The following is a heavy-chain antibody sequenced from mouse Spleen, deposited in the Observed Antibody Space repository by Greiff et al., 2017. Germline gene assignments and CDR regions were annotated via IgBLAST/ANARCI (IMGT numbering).Heavy chain of an antibody. Sequence: EVQLQQSGAELVRPGASVKLSCTASGFNIKDYYMHWVKQRPEQGLEWIGRIDPEDGDTEYAPKFQGKATMTADTSSNTAYLQLSSLTSEDTAVYYCTTRGNYVLAWFAYWGQGTLVTVSA. J-gene: IGHJ3*01. V-gene: IGHV14-1*01. D-gene: IGHD2-1*01. CDR3: TTRGNYVLAWFAY. CDR1: GFNIKDYY. CDR2: IDPEDGDT.